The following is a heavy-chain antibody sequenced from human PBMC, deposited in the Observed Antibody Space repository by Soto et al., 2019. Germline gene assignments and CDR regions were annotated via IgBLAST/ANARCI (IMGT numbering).Heavy chain of an antibody. Sequence: GGSLRLSCAASGFTFSDYYMSWIRQAPGKGLEWVSYISSSGSTIYYADSVKGQFTISRDNAKNSLYLQMNSLRAEDTAVYYCARQIVATTLGEYDYWGKGTLVTVSS. CDR3: ARQIVATTLGEYDY. V-gene: IGHV3-11*01. D-gene: IGHD5-12*01. CDR1: GFTFSDYY. J-gene: IGHJ4*02. CDR2: ISSSGSTI.